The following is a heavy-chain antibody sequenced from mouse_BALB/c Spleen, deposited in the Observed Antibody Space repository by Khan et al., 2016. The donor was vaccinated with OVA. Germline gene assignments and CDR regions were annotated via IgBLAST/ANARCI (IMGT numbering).Heavy chain of an antibody. Sequence: VQLQQSGAELVKPGASVKLSCTASGFNINDTYIHWVKQRPEQGLEWIGRIDPEFGNTKYDPKFQDKATIIADTSSNTSYLHLSSLTSEDTAGYCCTRTEIHYYGANAMDYWGQGTSVTVSS. CDR2: IDPEFGNT. CDR1: GFNINDTY. V-gene: IGHV14-3*02. J-gene: IGHJ4*01. D-gene: IGHD1-2*01. CDR3: TRTEIHYYGANAMDY.